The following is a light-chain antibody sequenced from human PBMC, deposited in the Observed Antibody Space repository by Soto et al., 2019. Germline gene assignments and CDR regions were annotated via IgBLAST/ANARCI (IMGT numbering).Light chain of an antibody. CDR3: SSYTSGRPLPFV. CDR1: SSDVGGYNY. CDR2: DVS. Sequence: QSALTQPASVSGSPGQSITISCTGTSSDVGGYNYVSWYQQHPGKAPKLMIYDVSNRPSGVSNRFSGSKSGNTASLTISGPRPGAGAVYYCSSYTSGRPLPFVFGTGPRVNVL. J-gene: IGLJ1*01. V-gene: IGLV2-14*01.